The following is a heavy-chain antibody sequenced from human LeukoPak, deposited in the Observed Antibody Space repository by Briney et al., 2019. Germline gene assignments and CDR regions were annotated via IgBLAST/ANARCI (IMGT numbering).Heavy chain of an antibody. CDR2: IIPIFGTA. V-gene: IGHV1-69*05. CDR1: GGTFSSYA. CDR3: ARAAREDYYDSSGYYYY. J-gene: IGHJ4*02. D-gene: IGHD3-22*01. Sequence: SVKVSCKVSGGTFSSYAISWVRQAPGQGLEWMGGIIPIFGTANYAQKFQGRVTITTDESTSTAYMELSSLRSEDTAVYYCARAAREDYYDSSGYYYYWGQGTLVTVSS.